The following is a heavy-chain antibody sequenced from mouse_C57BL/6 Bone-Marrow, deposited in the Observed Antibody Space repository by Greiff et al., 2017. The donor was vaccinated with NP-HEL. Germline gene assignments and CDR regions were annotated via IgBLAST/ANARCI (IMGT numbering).Heavy chain of an antibody. V-gene: IGHV1-4*01. CDR2: INPSSGYT. CDR1: GYTFTSYT. J-gene: IGHJ2*01. D-gene: IGHD2-4*01. Sequence: QVQLQQSGAELARPGASVKMSCKASGYTFTSYTMHWVKQRPGQGLEWTGYINPSSGYTKYNQKFKDKATLTADKSSSTAYMQLSSLTSEDSAVYYCAREGAGYYDILDYWGQGTTLTVSS. CDR3: AREGAGYYDILDY.